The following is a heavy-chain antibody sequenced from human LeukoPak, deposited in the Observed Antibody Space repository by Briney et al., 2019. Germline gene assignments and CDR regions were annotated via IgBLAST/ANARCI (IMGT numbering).Heavy chain of an antibody. V-gene: IGHV4-39*01. CDR2: IYYSGST. CDR1: GGSISSSSYY. CDR3: ARHSHWFDP. J-gene: IGHJ5*02. Sequence: SETLSLTCTVSGGSISSSSYYWGWIPQPPGKGLGWSGTIYYSGSTYYNPSLKSRVTISVDTSKNQFSLKLSSVTAADTAVYYCARHSHWFDPWGQGTLVTVSS.